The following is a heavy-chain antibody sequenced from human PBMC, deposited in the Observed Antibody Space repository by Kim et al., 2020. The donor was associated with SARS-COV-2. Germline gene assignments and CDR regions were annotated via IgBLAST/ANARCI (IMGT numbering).Heavy chain of an antibody. D-gene: IGHD3-16*01. V-gene: IGHV3-11*06. Sequence: ADAVAGRFTISRDNAKNALYLQMNSLGAEDTAVYYCARLKGDYYYYGMDVWGHGTTVTVSS. J-gene: IGHJ6*02. CDR3: ARLKGDYYYYGMDV.